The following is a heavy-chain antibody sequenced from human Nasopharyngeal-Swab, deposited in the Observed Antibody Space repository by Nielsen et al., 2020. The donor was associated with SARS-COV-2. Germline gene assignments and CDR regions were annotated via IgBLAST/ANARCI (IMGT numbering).Heavy chain of an antibody. Sequence: GGSLRLSCAASGFTFSNYWMHWVRQAPGKGLEWISAISTRGTDIYYADSVKGRFTISRDNARRSLFLQMTSLRAEDTAVYYCARGVGAYDLDYYMDVWGKGTTVTVSS. V-gene: IGHV3-21*01. CDR2: ISTRGTDI. CDR1: GFTFSNYW. J-gene: IGHJ6*03. D-gene: IGHD5-12*01. CDR3: ARGVGAYDLDYYMDV.